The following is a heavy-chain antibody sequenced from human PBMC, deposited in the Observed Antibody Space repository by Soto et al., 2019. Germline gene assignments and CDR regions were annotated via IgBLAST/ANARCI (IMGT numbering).Heavy chain of an antibody. CDR2: ISSSSSYI. CDR1: GFTFSSYS. V-gene: IGHV3-21*01. Sequence: EVQLVESGGGLVKPGGSLRLSCAASGFTFSSYSMNWVRQAPGKGLEWVSSISSSSSYIYYADSVKGRFTISRDNAKNSLYLLMNSLRAEDTAVYYCARGLGEQWLIDYWGQGTLVTVSS. CDR3: ARGLGEQWLIDY. D-gene: IGHD6-19*01. J-gene: IGHJ4*02.